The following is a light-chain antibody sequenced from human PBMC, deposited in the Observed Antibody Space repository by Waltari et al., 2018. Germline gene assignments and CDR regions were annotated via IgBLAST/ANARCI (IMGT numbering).Light chain of an antibody. CDR2: DVS. J-gene: IGLJ2*01. V-gene: IGLV2-14*03. CDR1: SSDVGTYNY. CDR3: SSYTISNTRL. Sequence: QSALTPPASVSGSPGQSITISCTGPSSDVGTYNYVSWYQQHPGRAPQLMIYDVSNRPSGVSNRFSGSKSGNTASLTISGLQAEDEADYYCSSYTISNTRLFGGGTKLTVL.